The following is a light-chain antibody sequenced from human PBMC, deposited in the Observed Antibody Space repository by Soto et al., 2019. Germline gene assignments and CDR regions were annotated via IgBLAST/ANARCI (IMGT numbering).Light chain of an antibody. V-gene: IGLV2-11*01. CDR3: SSYRTGGPLV. J-gene: IGLJ1*01. Sequence: QSVLTQPRSVSGSPGQSVTISCTGASSDVGYYNYVSWYQQYPGKAPKLMIYDVSGRPSGVPDRFSGSKSGNTASLTISGLQAEDEAYYYCSSYRTGGPLVFGTGTKGTVL. CDR2: DVS. CDR1: SSDVGYYNY.